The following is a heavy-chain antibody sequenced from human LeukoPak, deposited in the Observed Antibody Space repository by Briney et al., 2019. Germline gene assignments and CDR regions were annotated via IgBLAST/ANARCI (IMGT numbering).Heavy chain of an antibody. CDR2: ISAYNGNT. V-gene: IGHV1-18*01. CDR1: GYTFTSYG. J-gene: IGHJ4*02. D-gene: IGHD3-22*01. CDR3: ARDLWGSSGVSFDY. Sequence: ASVKVSCXASGYTFTSYGIGWVRQAPGQGLEWMGWISAYNGNTNSAQKLQGRVTMTTDTSTSTAYMELRSLRSDDTAVYYCARDLWGSSGVSFDYWGQGTLVTVSS.